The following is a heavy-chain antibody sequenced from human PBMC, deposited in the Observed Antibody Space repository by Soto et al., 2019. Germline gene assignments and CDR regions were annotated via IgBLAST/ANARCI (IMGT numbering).Heavy chain of an antibody. CDR1: GDSIISIYH. D-gene: IGHD3-3*01. CDR2: IYHTGTT. J-gene: IGHJ1*01. V-gene: IGHV4-38-2*01. CDR3: ARTDNLGYYQH. Sequence: SETLSLTCAVSGDSIISIYHRAWIRQSPGRGLEWIASIYHTGTTYYTPSLESRVTISVDTSKNQFSLRLSSVTAADSAVYFCARTDNLGYYQHLGQGNLVTVSS.